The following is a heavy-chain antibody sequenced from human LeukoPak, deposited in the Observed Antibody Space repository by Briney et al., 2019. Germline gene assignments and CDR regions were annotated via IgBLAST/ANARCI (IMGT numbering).Heavy chain of an antibody. D-gene: IGHD3-22*01. V-gene: IGHV3-21*01. Sequence: PGGSLRLSCAASGFTFSSYSMNWVRQAPGKGLEWVSSISSSSSYIYYADSVKGRFTISRDNAKNSLYLQMNSLSAEDTAVYYCARGRGSGYSISPTWDYWGQGTLVTVSS. CDR1: GFTFSSYS. J-gene: IGHJ4*02. CDR2: ISSSSSYI. CDR3: ARGRGSGYSISPTWDY.